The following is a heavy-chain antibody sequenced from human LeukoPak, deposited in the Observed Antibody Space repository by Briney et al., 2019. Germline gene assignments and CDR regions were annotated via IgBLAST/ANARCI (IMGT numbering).Heavy chain of an antibody. D-gene: IGHD3-22*01. Sequence: GGSLRLSCAASGFTFSSYGMSWVRQAPGKGLEWVGRIKRKSDGGTTDYAAPVKGRFTISRDDSKNTLYLQMNSLKSEDTAVYYCTTELDIRPNHYWGQGTLVTVSS. CDR3: TTELDIRPNHY. CDR1: GFTFSSYG. CDR2: IKRKSDGGTT. J-gene: IGHJ4*02. V-gene: IGHV3-15*01.